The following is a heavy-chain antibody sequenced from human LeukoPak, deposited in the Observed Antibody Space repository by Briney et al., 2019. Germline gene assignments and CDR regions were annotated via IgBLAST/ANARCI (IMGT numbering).Heavy chain of an antibody. J-gene: IGHJ4*02. CDR2: IYYSGST. D-gene: IGHD5-12*01. CDR1: GGSISSYY. CDR3: ARQGYSAYEILDY. V-gene: IGHV4-59*08. Sequence: PSETLSLTCTVSGGSISSYYWGWIRQPPGKGLEWIGYIYYSGSTNYSPSLKSRVTISVHTSKNQFSLKLSSVTAADTAVYYCARQGYSAYEILDYWGQGTLVTVSS.